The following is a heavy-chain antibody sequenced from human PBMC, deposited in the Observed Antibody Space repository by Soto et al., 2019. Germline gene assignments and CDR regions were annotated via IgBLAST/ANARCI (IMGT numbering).Heavy chain of an antibody. D-gene: IGHD3-10*01. CDR2: ISSGSSYI. CDR1: GFTFSTYT. J-gene: IGHJ5*01. CDR3: ARDILSGGAYPDS. Sequence: GVLRLSCAASGFTFSTYTMNWVRQAPGKGLEWISSISSGSSYIYYAGSVKGRFTISRDNAKNSLFLQMNSLRADDTAVYYCARDILSGGAYPDSWVQGTKVAVSS. V-gene: IGHV3-21*01.